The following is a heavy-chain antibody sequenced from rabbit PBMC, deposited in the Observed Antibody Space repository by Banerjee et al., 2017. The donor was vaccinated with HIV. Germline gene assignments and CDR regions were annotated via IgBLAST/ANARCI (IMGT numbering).Heavy chain of an antibody. V-gene: IGHV1S45*01. CDR2: INAGSSGST. J-gene: IGHJ4*01. D-gene: IGHD1-1*01. Sequence: QQQLEESGGGLVKPGGTLTLTCTASGFSFSSSYWISWVRQAPGKGLEWIASINAGSSGSTSYASWAKGRFTISKTSSTTVTLQMTSLTAADTATYFCARSDVSSGASGLVDLWGPGTLVTVS. CDR3: ARSDVSSGASGLVDL. CDR1: GFSFSSSYW.